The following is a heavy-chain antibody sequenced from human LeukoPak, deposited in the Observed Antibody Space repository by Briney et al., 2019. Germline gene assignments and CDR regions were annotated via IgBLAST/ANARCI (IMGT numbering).Heavy chain of an antibody. V-gene: IGHV4-34*01. CDR3: ARVPDITARPCDT. D-gene: IGHD1-1*01. J-gene: IGHJ5*02. CDR2: ISHTGLT. CDR1: GGSFSGYY. Sequence: SETLSLTCAVYGGSFSGYYWTLIRQTPGKGLEWIGEISHTGLTGSNPSLKSQVTIFVDSSKKQFSLRMTSVTAADTGVYYCARVPDITARPCDTWGPGTLVTVSS.